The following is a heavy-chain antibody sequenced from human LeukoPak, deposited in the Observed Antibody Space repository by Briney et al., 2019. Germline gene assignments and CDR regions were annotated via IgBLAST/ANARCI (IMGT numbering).Heavy chain of an antibody. CDR3: ARAERWLQSDY. V-gene: IGHV7-4-1*02. D-gene: IGHD5-24*01. Sequence: ASVKVSCKASGYTFTSCAINWVQQAPGQGLEWMGWINTDTGNPTYAQGFTGRFVFSLDTSVSTAYLQISSLKAEDTAVYYCARAERWLQSDYWAREPWSPSPQ. CDR1: GYTFTSCA. J-gene: IGHJ4*02. CDR2: INTDTGNP.